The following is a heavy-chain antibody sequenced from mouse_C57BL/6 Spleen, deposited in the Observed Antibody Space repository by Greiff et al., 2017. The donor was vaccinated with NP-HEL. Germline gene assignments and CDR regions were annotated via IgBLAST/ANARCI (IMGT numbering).Heavy chain of an antibody. V-gene: IGHV14-2*01. CDR3: SLPTVVASGTGDAMDY. CDR2: LDPEDGET. D-gene: IGHD1-1*01. J-gene: IGHJ4*01. Sequence: EVQLQQSGAELVKPGASVKLSCTASGFNIKDYYMHWVKQRTEQGLEWIGRLDPEDGETKYAPKFQGKATITADTSSNTAYLQLSSLTSEDTAVYYCSLPTVVASGTGDAMDYWGQGTSVTVSS. CDR1: GFNIKDYY.